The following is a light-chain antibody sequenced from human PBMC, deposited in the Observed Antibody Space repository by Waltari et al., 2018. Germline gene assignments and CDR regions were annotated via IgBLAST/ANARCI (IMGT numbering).Light chain of an antibody. V-gene: IGKV4-1*01. J-gene: IGKJ4*01. CDR3: QQYYSTPPLT. CDR1: QSVLYSSNNKNY. Sequence: DIVMTQSPYSLAVSLGARTTINCKSSQSVLYSSNNKNYLAWYQQKPGQPPKLLIYWASTRESGVPDRFSGSGSGTDFTLTISSLQAEDVAVYYCQQYYSTPPLTFGGGTKVEIK. CDR2: WAS.